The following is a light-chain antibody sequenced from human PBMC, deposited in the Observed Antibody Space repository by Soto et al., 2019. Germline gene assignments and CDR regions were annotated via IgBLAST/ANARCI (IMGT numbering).Light chain of an antibody. J-gene: IGKJ2*01. V-gene: IGKV3-11*01. Sequence: EIVLTQSPATLSLSPGERATLSCRANQSVNCHLAWYQQKPGQAPRLLIFETSNRATGVPVKFSGSGSGTDFTLTISSLEPEDFAIYYCQQRNTWPETFGQGTKLEIK. CDR2: ETS. CDR3: QQRNTWPET. CDR1: QSVNCH.